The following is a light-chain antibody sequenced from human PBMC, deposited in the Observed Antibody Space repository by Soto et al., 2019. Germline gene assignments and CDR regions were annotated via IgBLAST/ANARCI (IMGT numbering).Light chain of an antibody. V-gene: IGKV1-9*01. CDR1: QDITNY. J-gene: IGKJ5*01. CDR3: QQLHGYPIT. Sequence: DIQMTQSPSSLAASVGDGVTITCQASQDITNYLDWYQQKPGKAPKLLIYAASNLQSGVPSRFSGSGSGTHFTLTISSLQPEDFATYYCQQLHGYPITFGQGTRREIK. CDR2: AAS.